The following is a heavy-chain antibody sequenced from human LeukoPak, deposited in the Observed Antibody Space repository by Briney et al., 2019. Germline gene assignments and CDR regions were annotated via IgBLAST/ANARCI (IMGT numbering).Heavy chain of an antibody. V-gene: IGHV1-24*01. CDR2: FDPEDGET. Sequence: ASVKVSCKVSGYTLTELSMHWVRQAPGKGLEWMGGFDPEDGETIYAQKFQGRVTITADESTSTAYMELSSLRSEDTAVYYCARLGRLDPTYYYGMDVWGQGTTVTVSS. CDR1: GYTLTELS. D-gene: IGHD6-19*01. CDR3: ARLGRLDPTYYYGMDV. J-gene: IGHJ6*02.